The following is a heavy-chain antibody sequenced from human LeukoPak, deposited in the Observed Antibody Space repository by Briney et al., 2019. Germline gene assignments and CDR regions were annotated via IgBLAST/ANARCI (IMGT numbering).Heavy chain of an antibody. CDR1: GFTFSSYG. V-gene: IGHV3-33*01. CDR2: IWYDGSNK. D-gene: IGHD2-2*01. J-gene: IGHJ6*02. Sequence: PGGSLRLSCAASGFTFSSYGMHWVRQAPGKGLEWVAVIWYDGSNKYYADSVKGRFIISRDNSKNTLYLQMNSLRAEDTAVYYCARDPFLPANRYVVHGLYYYYGMDVWGQGTTVTVSS. CDR3: ARDPFLPANRYVVHGLYYYYGMDV.